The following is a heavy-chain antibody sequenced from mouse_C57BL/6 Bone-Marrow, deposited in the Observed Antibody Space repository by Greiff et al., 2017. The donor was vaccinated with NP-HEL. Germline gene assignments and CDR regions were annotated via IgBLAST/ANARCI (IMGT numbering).Heavy chain of an antibody. CDR1: GYTFTSYW. CDR2: IYPGSGST. D-gene: IGHD1-1*01. CDR3: ARCGTTVDYYAMDY. J-gene: IGHJ4*01. Sequence: QVQLQQPGAELVKPGASVKMSCKASGYTFTSYWITWVKQRPGQGLEWIGDIYPGSGSTNYNEKFKSKATLTVDTSSSTAYIQLSSLTSEDSAVYYCARCGTTVDYYAMDYWGQGTSVTVSS. V-gene: IGHV1-55*01.